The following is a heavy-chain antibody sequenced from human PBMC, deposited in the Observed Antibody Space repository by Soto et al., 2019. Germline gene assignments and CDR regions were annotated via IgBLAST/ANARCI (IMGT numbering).Heavy chain of an antibody. CDR2: ISGSGGST. J-gene: IGHJ4*02. D-gene: IGHD3-10*01. CDR1: GFTFSSYA. V-gene: IGHV3-23*01. CDR3: ATSFGDELLWFGELFRGFDY. Sequence: EVQLLESGGGLVQPGGSLRLSCAASGFTFSSYAMSWVRQAPGKGLEWVSAISGSGGSTYYADSVKGRFTISRDNSKNTLYLQMNSLRAEDTAVYYCATSFGDELLWFGELFRGFDYWGQGTLVTVSS.